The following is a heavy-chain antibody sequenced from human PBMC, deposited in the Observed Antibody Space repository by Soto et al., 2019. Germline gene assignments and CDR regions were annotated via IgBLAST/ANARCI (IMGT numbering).Heavy chain of an antibody. Sequence: PGGSLRLSCAASGFTFSSYSMNWVRQAPGKGLEWVSYISSSSSTIYYADSVKGRFTISRDNAKNSLYLQMNSLRAEDTAVYYCARENVGIVATIEDAFDIWGQGTMVPVSS. V-gene: IGHV3-48*01. J-gene: IGHJ3*02. CDR2: ISSSSSTI. CDR3: ARENVGIVATIEDAFDI. D-gene: IGHD5-12*01. CDR1: GFTFSSYS.